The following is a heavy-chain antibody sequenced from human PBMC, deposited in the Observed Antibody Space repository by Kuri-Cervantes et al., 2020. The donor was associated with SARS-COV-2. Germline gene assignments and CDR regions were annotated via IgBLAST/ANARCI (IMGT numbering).Heavy chain of an antibody. CDR3: ARVRRWLQSNDAFDI. CDR1: GSSVSSFSCY. D-gene: IGHD5-24*01. CDR2: IYTSGNT. V-gene: IGHV4-61*02. Sequence: LRLSCTVSGSSVSSFSCYWSWIRQPAGKGLEWIVRIYTSGNTNYNPSLKSRVTISVDTSKTQFYLKLSSVTAADTAVYYCARVRRWLQSNDAFDIWGQGTMVTVSS. J-gene: IGHJ3*02.